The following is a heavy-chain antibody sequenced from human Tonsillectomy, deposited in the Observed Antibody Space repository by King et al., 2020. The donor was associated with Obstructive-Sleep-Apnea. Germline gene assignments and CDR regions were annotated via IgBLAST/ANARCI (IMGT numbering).Heavy chain of an antibody. CDR2: INGSGST. Sequence: VQLQQWGAGLLKPSETLSLTCAVFGGSFSGHRWSWIRQSPGKGLQWIGEINGSGSTNYNPSLRSRVTISLDTSKNQFSLKLNYVTAADTAVYYCARRDDYWGQGTLVTVSS. CDR1: GGSFSGHR. V-gene: IGHV4-34*01. J-gene: IGHJ4*02. CDR3: ARRDDY.